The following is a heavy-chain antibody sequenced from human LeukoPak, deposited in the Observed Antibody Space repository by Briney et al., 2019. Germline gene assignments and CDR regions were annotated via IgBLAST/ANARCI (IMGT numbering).Heavy chain of an antibody. J-gene: IGHJ4*02. CDR2: IYYSGST. CDR1: GASISSSSYY. CDR3: ARGIKWLVIFDY. D-gene: IGHD6-19*01. V-gene: IGHV4-39*07. Sequence: SETLSLTCIVSGASISSSSYYWGWIRQPPGKGLEWIGRIYYSGSTYYNPSLKSRVTISVDTSKNQFSLKLSSVTAADTAVYYCARGIKWLVIFDYWGQGTLVTVSS.